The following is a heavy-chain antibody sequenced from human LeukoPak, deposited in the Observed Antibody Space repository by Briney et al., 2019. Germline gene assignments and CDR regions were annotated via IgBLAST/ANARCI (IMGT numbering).Heavy chain of an antibody. Sequence: PGGSLRLSCAASGFTFSSYAMHWVRQAPGKGLEWVAVISYDGSNKYYADSVKGRFTISRDNSKNTLYLQMNSLRAEDTAVYYCARDSPQYGSDGYYYYGMDVWGQGTTVTVSS. CDR2: ISYDGSNK. D-gene: IGHD4-17*01. V-gene: IGHV3-30*04. CDR3: ARDSPQYGSDGYYYYGMDV. J-gene: IGHJ6*02. CDR1: GFTFSSYA.